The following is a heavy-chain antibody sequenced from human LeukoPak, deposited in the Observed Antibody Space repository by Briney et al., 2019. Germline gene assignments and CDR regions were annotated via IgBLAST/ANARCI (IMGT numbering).Heavy chain of an antibody. Sequence: SETLSLTCAVYGGSFSGYYWSWIRQPPGKGLEWIGEINHSGSTNYNPSLKSRVTISVDTSKNQFSLKLSSVTAADTAVYYCARPRSYDSSAQRYFDYWGQGTLVTVSS. CDR2: INHSGST. V-gene: IGHV4-34*01. CDR3: ARPRSYDSSAQRYFDY. CDR1: GGSFSGYY. D-gene: IGHD3-22*01. J-gene: IGHJ4*02.